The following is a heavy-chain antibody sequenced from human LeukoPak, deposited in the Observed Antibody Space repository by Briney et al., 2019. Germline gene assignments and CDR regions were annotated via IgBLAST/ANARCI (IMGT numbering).Heavy chain of an antibody. D-gene: IGHD3-22*01. V-gene: IGHV3-74*01. Sequence: GGSLRLSCAXSGFTFSRYWMHWVRQAPGKGLVWVSRINGDGSTTSYADSVKGGFTISRDNAKNTLYLQMNSLRAEDTAVYYCATGNYYDSRGYYTFGHWGQGTLVTVSS. CDR2: INGDGSTT. CDR3: ATGNYYDSRGYYTFGH. CDR1: GFTFSRYW. J-gene: IGHJ1*01.